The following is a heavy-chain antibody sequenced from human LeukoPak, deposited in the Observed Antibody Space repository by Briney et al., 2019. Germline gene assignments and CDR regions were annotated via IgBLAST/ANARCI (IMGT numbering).Heavy chain of an antibody. CDR2: ITSSGPTA. V-gene: IGHV3-48*03. J-gene: IGHJ4*02. CDR3: AGLGFCSDGSCYSLDY. D-gene: IGHD2-15*01. CDR1: GFTFSNYE. Sequence: GGSLRLSCAASGFTFSNYEMNWVRQAPGMGLEWVSYITSSGPTAYYADSVKGRFNISRDNAQNSLFLQMNNLTAEDTAIYYCAGLGFCSDGSCYSLDYWGQGILVTVSS.